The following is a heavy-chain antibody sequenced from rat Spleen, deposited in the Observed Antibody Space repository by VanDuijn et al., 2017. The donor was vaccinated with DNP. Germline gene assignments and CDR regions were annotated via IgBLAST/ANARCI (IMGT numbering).Heavy chain of an antibody. CDR3: ARHGRVTTVATYWYFDF. J-gene: IGHJ1*01. D-gene: IGHD1-3*01. CDR1: GFTXXDYX. V-gene: IGHV5-7*01. CDR2: ISYEGCST. Sequence: EVQLVESGGGLVQPGXXXKLSCAXXGFTXXDYXXXWVXXAPXKVLEWVATISYEGCSTYYRESVKGRFTISRDHAKSTLYLQMDSLRSEDTATYFCARHGRVTTVATYWYFDFWGPGTMVAVSS.